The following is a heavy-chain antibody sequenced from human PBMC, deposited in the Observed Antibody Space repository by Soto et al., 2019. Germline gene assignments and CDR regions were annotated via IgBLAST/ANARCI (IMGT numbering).Heavy chain of an antibody. CDR1: GFTFSSYA. Sequence: EVQLLESGGGLVQPGGSLRLSCAASGFTFSSYAMSWVRQAPGKGLEWVSAISGSGGSTYYADSVKGRFTISRDNSKNTLYLQMNSLRAEDTAVYYCARTLSSSWYYFDYWGQGTLVTVSS. CDR2: ISGSGGST. V-gene: IGHV3-23*01. D-gene: IGHD6-13*01. CDR3: ARTLSSSWYYFDY. J-gene: IGHJ4*02.